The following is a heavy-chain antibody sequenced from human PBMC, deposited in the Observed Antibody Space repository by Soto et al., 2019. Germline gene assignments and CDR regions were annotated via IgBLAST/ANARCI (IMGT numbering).Heavy chain of an antibody. J-gene: IGHJ5*02. CDR1: GGTFSSYI. CDR2: FIPIVGIA. V-gene: IGHV1-69*02. CDR3: ARGGVAGFDP. Sequence: QVQLVQSGAEVKKPGSSVKVSCKASGGTFSSYIISWVRQAPGQGLEWMGRFIPIVGIANYAQRFQGRVTITADKSTSTAYMEMSSLRSEDTAVYYCARGGVAGFDPWGQGTLVTVSS. D-gene: IGHD6-19*01.